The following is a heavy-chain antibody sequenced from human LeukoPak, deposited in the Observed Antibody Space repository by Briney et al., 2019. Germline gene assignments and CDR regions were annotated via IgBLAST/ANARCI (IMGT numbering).Heavy chain of an antibody. CDR1: GYTFTDYY. CDR2: INPNSGGT. CDR3: GRNRLGKALDI. D-gene: IGHD7-27*01. J-gene: IGHJ3*02. Sequence: ASVKVSCKASGYTFTDYYLHWVRQAPGQGLEWMGWINPNSGGTKFEQNFQDRVTMTRDTSISTAYLELSRLRSDDTAVYYCGRNRLGKALDIWGQRTLVTVSS. V-gene: IGHV1-2*02.